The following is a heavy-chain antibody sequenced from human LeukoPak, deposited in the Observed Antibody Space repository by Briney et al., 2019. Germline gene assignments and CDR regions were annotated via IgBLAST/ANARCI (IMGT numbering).Heavy chain of an antibody. CDR2: IAHHGNNS. CDR1: GFTFSASA. D-gene: IGHD2-21*01. CDR3: AKDGSWSCTD. V-gene: IGHV3-30*02. Sequence: GGSLRLSCTTSGFTFSASAMHWVRQGPGKGLEWVSYIAHHGNNSYYVDSVKGRFTISKDNSKGTLYLQMNSLRGDDTAIYYCAKDGSWSCTDWGQGTLVTVAP. J-gene: IGHJ4*02.